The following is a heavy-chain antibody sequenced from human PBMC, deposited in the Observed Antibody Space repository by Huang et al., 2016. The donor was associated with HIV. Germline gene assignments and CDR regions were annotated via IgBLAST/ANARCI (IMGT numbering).Heavy chain of an antibody. D-gene: IGHD5-12*01. J-gene: IGHJ3*01. CDR2: ISGRNGNP. CDR1: GYTFSKTG. V-gene: IGHV1-18*01. CDR3: ARDSGYYPGGGDAFDL. Sequence: QVQLVQSGAEVKKPGASVKVSCKASGYTFSKTGISWVRQAPGQGLEWMAWISGRNGNPKYAQKFQGRVTMTTDTSTNTAYMDLWSLRPDDTAKYYCARDSGYYPGGGDAFDLWGQGTMVIVSS.